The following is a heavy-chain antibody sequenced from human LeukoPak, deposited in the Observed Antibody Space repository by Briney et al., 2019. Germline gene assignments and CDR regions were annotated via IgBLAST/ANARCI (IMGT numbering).Heavy chain of an antibody. V-gene: IGHV4-39*07. CDR1: GDSVSSSNYY. CDR2: SYYSGST. Sequence: SETLSLTCTVSGDSVSSSNYYWAWIRQPPGKGREWIGRSYYSGSTYYNPSLKSRVTISVDTSKHLFSLNLSSVTAADTAVYYCARDPNWRVGATTGLDYWGKGTLVTVSS. CDR3: ARDPNWRVGATTGLDY. J-gene: IGHJ4*02. D-gene: IGHD1-26*01.